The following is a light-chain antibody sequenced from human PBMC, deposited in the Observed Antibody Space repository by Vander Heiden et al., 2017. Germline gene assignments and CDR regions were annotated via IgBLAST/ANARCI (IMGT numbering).Light chain of an antibody. V-gene: IGLV2-23*01. CDR3: DSYAGSITS. J-gene: IGLJ2*01. CDR1: SSDVGNYNL. Sequence: QSALTQPASVSGSPGQSITISCTGTSSDVGNYNLVSGYRQHPGKAPELIIYEGSKRPSGVSNRFSGSKSGTTASLTISGLQTEDEADYYCDSYAGSITSFGVGTKLTVL. CDR2: EGS.